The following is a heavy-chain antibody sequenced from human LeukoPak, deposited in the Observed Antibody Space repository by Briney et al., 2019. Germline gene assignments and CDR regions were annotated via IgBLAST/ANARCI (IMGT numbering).Heavy chain of an antibody. CDR3: ASEFAY. V-gene: IGHV4-4*07. Sequence: SETLSLTCTVSGGSISSYYWSWIRQPAGKGLEWIGRVYPNGITNYNPSLKSRVTISVDTSKNQFSLKLSSVTAADTAVYYCASEFAYWGQGTLVTVSS. J-gene: IGHJ4*02. CDR2: VYPNGIT. CDR1: GGSISSYY.